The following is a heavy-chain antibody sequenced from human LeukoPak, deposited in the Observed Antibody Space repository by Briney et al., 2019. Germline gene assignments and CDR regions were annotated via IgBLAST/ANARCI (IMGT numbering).Heavy chain of an antibody. CDR2: IYSGGST. CDR3: ARDLGY. Sequence: GGSLRLSCAASGFTFSAYDMSWVRQAPGKGLEWVSVIYSGGSTYYADSVKGRFTISRDNSKNTLYLQMNSLRAEDTAVYYCARDLGYWGQGTLVTVSS. CDR1: GFTFSAYD. J-gene: IGHJ4*02. V-gene: IGHV3-53*01.